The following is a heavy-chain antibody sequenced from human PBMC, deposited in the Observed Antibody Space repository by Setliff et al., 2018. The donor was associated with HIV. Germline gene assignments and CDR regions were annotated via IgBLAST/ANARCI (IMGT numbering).Heavy chain of an antibody. D-gene: IGHD3-9*01. CDR1: GDSISNSDYY. CDR3: AKTIGRYFDIFDN. J-gene: IGHJ4*02. CDR2: VYYSGTT. V-gene: IGHV4-39*01. Sequence: SETLSLTCTVSGDSISNSDYYWGWIRQPPGKGLEWIGSVYYSGTTYYNPSLKSRFSISIYKSKNQFSLRLSSVTAADTAVYYCAKTIGRYFDIFDNWGQGTLVT.